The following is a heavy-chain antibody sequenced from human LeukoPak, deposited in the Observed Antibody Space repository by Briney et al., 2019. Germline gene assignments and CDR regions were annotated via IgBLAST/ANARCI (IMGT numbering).Heavy chain of an antibody. CDR3: ARVSGITIFGVVNNYFDY. D-gene: IGHD3-3*01. V-gene: IGHV3-23*01. CDR1: GFTFSSYA. CDR2: ITVNGGST. J-gene: IGHJ4*02. Sequence: GGSLRLSCAASGFTFSSYAMNWVRQAPGKGLEWVSIITVNGGSTFYADSVKGRFTISRDNSKNTLYLQMNSLRAEDTAVYYCARVSGITIFGVVNNYFDYWGQGTLVTVSS.